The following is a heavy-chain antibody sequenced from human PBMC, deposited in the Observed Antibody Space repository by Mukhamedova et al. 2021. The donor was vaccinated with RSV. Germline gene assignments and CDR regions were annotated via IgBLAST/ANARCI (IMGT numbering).Heavy chain of an antibody. CDR2: ISSISSYT. J-gene: IGHJ3*02. V-gene: IGHV3-11*05. Sequence: VSYISSISSYTNYADSVKGRFTISRDNAKNSLYLQMNSLRAEDTAVYYCARDTTSGYSYGYGAFDIWGQGTMVTVSS. CDR3: ARDTTSGYSYGYGAFDI. D-gene: IGHD5-18*01.